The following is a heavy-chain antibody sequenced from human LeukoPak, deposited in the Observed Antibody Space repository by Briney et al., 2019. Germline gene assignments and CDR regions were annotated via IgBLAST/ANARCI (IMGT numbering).Heavy chain of an antibody. CDR3: AKMSRIYSNSKLDY. CDR1: GFTFSSYA. CDR2: ISGSGGST. V-gene: IGHV3-23*01. J-gene: IGHJ4*02. D-gene: IGHD4-11*01. Sequence: SGGSLRLSXAASGFTFSSYAMSWVRQAPGKGPEWVSAISGSGGSTYYADSVKGRFTISRDNSKNTLYLQMNSLRAEDTAVYYCAKMSRIYSNSKLDYWGQGTLVTASS.